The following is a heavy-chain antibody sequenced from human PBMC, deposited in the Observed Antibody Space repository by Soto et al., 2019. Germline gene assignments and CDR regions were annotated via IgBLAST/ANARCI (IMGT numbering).Heavy chain of an antibody. Sequence: RGSLRLSCAASGFTFSSYAMSWVRQAPGKGLEWVSAISGSGGSTYYADSVKGRFTISRDNSKNTLYLQMNSLRAEDTAVYYCAKDFWSGYYSFDYWGQGTLVTVSS. CDR2: ISGSGGST. V-gene: IGHV3-23*01. J-gene: IGHJ4*02. CDR3: AKDFWSGYYSFDY. CDR1: GFTFSSYA. D-gene: IGHD3-3*01.